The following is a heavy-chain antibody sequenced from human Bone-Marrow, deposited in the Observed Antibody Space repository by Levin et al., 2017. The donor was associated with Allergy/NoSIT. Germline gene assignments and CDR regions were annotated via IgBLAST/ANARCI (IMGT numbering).Heavy chain of an antibody. Sequence: GESLKISCAATGFSFSRYGMSWVRQAPGRGLEWVSGISHIGETTYYADSVKGRFTISRDNSKNTLYLQLNTLKAEDAATYYCAKGDGQHVFGSFDSWGQGTLVSFSS. V-gene: IGHV3-23*01. D-gene: IGHD3-16*01. CDR1: GFSFSRYG. CDR2: ISHIGETT. CDR3: AKGDGQHVFGSFDS. J-gene: IGHJ4*02.